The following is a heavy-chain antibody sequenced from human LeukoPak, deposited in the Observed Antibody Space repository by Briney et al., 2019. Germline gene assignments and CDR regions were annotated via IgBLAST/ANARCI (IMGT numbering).Heavy chain of an antibody. CDR3: ASSRGGSEQE. Sequence: ASVRVSGKAFGYTFTGYYMHWVRQAPGQGREWRGWINPISGGTNYAQKFQGRVTMTRDKSISPAYMELSKLTSDDTAVYYCASSRGGSEQEWGQGTQVTVSS. CDR2: INPISGGT. V-gene: IGHV1-2*02. D-gene: IGHD1-26*01. J-gene: IGHJ4*02. CDR1: GYTFTGYY.